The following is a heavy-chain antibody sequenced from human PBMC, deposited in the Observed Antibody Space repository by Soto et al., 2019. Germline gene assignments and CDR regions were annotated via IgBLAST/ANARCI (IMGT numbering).Heavy chain of an antibody. J-gene: IGHJ4*02. CDR1: GYTFIGYY. Sequence: ASVKVSCKASGYTFIGYYMHWVRQAPGQGLEWMGWINPKSGGTNYAEKFQGRITMTRDTSISTAYMELSRLRSDETAVYYCAPGGFVAQTVDYWGQGTLVTVSS. D-gene: IGHD2-15*01. CDR3: APGGFVAQTVDY. CDR2: INPKSGGT. V-gene: IGHV1-2*02.